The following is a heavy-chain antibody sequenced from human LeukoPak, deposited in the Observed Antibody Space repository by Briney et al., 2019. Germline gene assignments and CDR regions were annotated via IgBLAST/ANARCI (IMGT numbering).Heavy chain of an antibody. V-gene: IGHV3-15*01. D-gene: IGHD2-15*01. J-gene: IGHJ5*02. CDR2: IKSKTDGGTT. CDR1: GFTFSKVW. CDR3: TTEDIVVVVGAYDP. Sequence: MSGGSLRLSCAASGFTFSKVWMSWVRQAPGKGLEWVGRIKSKTDGGTTDYAAPVKGRFTISRDDSKNTLYLQMNSLKIEDTAVYYCTTEDIVVVVGAYDPWGQGTLVTVSS.